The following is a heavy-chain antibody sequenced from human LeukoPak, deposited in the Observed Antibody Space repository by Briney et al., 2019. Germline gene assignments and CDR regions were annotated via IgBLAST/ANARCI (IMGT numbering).Heavy chain of an antibody. J-gene: IGHJ4*02. Sequence: GGSLRLSCAASGFTFSNYRMHWVRQAPGKGLEWVAGIWYDGYNKFYADSAKGRFTISRDNSKNTLYLQMSSLRAEDTALYYCARGGGDIPIDYWGQGTLVAVSS. CDR3: ARGGGDIPIDY. V-gene: IGHV3-33*08. CDR1: GFTFSNYR. CDR2: IWYDGYNK. D-gene: IGHD2-21*02.